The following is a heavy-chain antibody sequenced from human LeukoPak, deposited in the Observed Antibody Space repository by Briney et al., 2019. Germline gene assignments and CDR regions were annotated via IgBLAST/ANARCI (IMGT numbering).Heavy chain of an antibody. Sequence: KPSETLSLTCTVSGGSISSSSYYWGWIRQPPGKGLEWIGSIYYSGSTYYNPSLKSRVTISVDTSKNQFSLKLSSVTAADTAVYYCARRGLYDFWSGSSGAFDIWGQGTMVTVSS. D-gene: IGHD3-3*01. CDR2: IYYSGST. V-gene: IGHV4-39*01. CDR1: GGSISSSSYY. J-gene: IGHJ3*02. CDR3: ARRGLYDFWSGSSGAFDI.